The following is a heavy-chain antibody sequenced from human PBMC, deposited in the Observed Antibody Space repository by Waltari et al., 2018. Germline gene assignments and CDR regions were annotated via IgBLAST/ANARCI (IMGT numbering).Heavy chain of an antibody. CDR2: IIPIFGTA. CDR3: AREEVNCSSTSCYVNWFDP. CDR1: GGTFSSYA. J-gene: IGHJ5*02. V-gene: IGHV1-69*01. Sequence: QVQLVQSGAEVKKPGSSVKVSCKASGGTFSSYAIRWVRQAPGTGLEWMGGIIPIFGTANYAQKFQGRVTITADESTSTAYMELSSLRSEDTAVYYCAREEVNCSSTSCYVNWFDPWGQGTLVTVSS. D-gene: IGHD2-2*01.